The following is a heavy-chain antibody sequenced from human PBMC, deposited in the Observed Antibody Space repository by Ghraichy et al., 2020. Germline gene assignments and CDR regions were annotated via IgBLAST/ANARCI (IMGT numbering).Heavy chain of an antibody. CDR3: AKMRGPSYPVYYFDH. CDR2: LGASGRST. D-gene: IGHD3-10*01. CDR1: GFTVNIA. Sequence: GGSLTLSCVASGFTVNIAMSWVRQAPGKGLEWVATLGASGRSTYYAESVKGRFTISRDNTKNTLFLQMSSLRAEDTAVYSCAKMRGPSYPVYYFDHWGPGTLITVSS. J-gene: IGHJ4*02. V-gene: IGHV3-23*01.